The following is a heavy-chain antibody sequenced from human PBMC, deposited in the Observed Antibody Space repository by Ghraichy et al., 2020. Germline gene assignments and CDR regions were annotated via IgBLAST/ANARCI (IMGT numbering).Heavy chain of an antibody. Sequence: LETLSLTCAVYGGSFSGYYWSWIRQPPGKGLEWIGEINHSGSTNYNPSLKSRVTISVDTSKNQFSLKLSSVTAADTAVYYCARGGLRFLEWLSSRPHAFDIWGQGTMVTVSS. J-gene: IGHJ3*02. V-gene: IGHV4-34*01. CDR2: INHSGST. CDR1: GGSFSGYY. CDR3: ARGGLRFLEWLSSRPHAFDI. D-gene: IGHD3-3*01.